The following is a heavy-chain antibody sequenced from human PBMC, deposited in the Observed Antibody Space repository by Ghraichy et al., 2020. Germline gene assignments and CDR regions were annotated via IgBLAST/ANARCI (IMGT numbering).Heavy chain of an antibody. V-gene: IGHV4-39*01. CDR2: IFHSGSP. Sequence: SETLSLTCTVSGGSINNNLYYWGWIRQPPGKGLEWIGTIFHSGSPYYNPSLKSRVTISVDTSKNQFSLKLSSVTAADTAVYYYGGRKDDYQITYWGQGTLGTVSS. CDR1: GGSINNNLYY. J-gene: IGHJ4*01. CDR3: GGRKDDYQITY. D-gene: IGHD5-12*01.